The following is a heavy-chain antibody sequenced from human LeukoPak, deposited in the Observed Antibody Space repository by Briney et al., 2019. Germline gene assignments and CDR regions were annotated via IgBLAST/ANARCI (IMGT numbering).Heavy chain of an antibody. J-gene: IGHJ4*02. Sequence: GGSLRLSCAASGFTFDDYGMSWVRQAPGKGLEWVSGINWNGGSTGYADSVKGRFTISRDNAKNSLYLQMNSLRAEDTAVYYCARDLNSRNSYELGYWGQGTLVTVSS. CDR1: GFTFDDYG. D-gene: IGHD7-27*01. CDR3: ARDLNSRNSYELGY. CDR2: INWNGGST. V-gene: IGHV3-20*04.